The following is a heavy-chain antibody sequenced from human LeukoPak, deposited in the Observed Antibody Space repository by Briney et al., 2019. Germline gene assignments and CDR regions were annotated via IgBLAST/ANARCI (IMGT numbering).Heavy chain of an antibody. CDR1: GYTFTNYG. D-gene: IGHD1-1*01. CDR3: VANQKVTGEVCYFDC. J-gene: IGHJ4*02. V-gene: IGHV1-18*01. CDR2: IRGSNGGT. Sequence: ASVKVSCKASGYTFTNYGVSWVRQAPGQGLEWMGWIRGSNGGTNCAGEGLKGWFMTADTSTSTAYMVLRSLRSDDTAVYYCVANQKVTGEVCYFDCWGQGTLVTVSS.